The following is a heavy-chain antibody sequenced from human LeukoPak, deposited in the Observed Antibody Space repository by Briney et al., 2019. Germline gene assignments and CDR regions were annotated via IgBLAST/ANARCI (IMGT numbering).Heavy chain of an antibody. CDR2: FYASGST. Sequence: SETLSLTCTVSGASISSGSYYWSWIRQPAGKGLEWVGRFYASGSTNYNPSLKSRVTISVDTSKNQFSLKLSSVTAADTAVYYCARDERGSSWYIDYWGQGILVTVSS. CDR1: GASISSGSYY. D-gene: IGHD6-13*01. J-gene: IGHJ4*02. V-gene: IGHV4-61*02. CDR3: ARDERGSSWYIDY.